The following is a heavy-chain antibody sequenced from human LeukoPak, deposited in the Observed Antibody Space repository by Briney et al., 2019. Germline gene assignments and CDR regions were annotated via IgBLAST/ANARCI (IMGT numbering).Heavy chain of an antibody. J-gene: IGHJ4*02. CDR2: INSDGSST. CDR1: GFTFSSHW. V-gene: IGHV3-74*01. Sequence: GGSLRLSCTTSGFTFSSHWMHWVRQAPGKGLVWVSRINSDGSSTNYADSVKGRFTISRDNAKNTLYLQMNSLRAEDTAVYYCAREDCRNDVCYSFARDWGQGTLVTVSS. CDR3: AREDCRNDVCYSFARD. D-gene: IGHD2-8*01.